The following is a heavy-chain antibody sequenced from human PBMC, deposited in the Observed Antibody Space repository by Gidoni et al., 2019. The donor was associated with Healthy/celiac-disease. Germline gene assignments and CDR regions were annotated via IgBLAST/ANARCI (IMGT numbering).Heavy chain of an antibody. D-gene: IGHD7-27*01. V-gene: IGHV1-24*01. CDR2: FDPEDGET. CDR3: ATGDNWGGRGNWFDP. J-gene: IGHJ5*02. Sequence: SCQVSGYTLTELSMHWVRQAPGKGLEWMGGFDPEDGETIYAQKFQGRVTMTEDTSTDTAYMELSSLRAEDTAVYYCATGDNWGGRGNWFDPWGQGTLVTVSS. CDR1: GYTLTELS.